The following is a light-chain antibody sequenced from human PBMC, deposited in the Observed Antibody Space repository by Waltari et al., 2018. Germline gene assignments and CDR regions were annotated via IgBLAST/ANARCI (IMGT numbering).Light chain of an antibody. CDR1: QAISNK. J-gene: IGKJ4*01. CDR3: QEANSFPRAT. CDR2: AAS. Sequence: DIQLTQSPSSVSASVGDTVTIACRASQAISNKLAWYPQRAGKAPKLLIFAASTLQGGVPSRFSGSGSGTDFTLTINSLQPEDFATYYCQEANSFPRATFGGGTKVEIK. V-gene: IGKV1-12*01.